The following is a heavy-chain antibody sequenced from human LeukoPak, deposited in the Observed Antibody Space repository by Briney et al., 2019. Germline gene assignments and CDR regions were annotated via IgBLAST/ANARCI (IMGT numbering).Heavy chain of an antibody. D-gene: IGHD6-19*01. CDR1: GFTFNTYA. CDR3: ASNDRSVAVAGDY. J-gene: IGHJ4*02. Sequence: GGSLRLSCAASGFTFNTYAMSWVRQAPGKGLEWVLAISGSGGNTFYADSVKGRFTISRDNSQNTLYLQMNSLRAEDTAVYYCASNDRSVAVAGDYWGQGTLVTVSS. CDR2: ISGSGGNT. V-gene: IGHV3-23*01.